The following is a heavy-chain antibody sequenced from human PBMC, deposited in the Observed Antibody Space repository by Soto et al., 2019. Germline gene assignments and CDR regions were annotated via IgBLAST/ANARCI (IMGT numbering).Heavy chain of an antibody. CDR2: INHSGST. D-gene: IGHD6-13*01. J-gene: IGHJ6*02. CDR3: ARGRVRRGMDV. CDR1: GGSFSGYY. V-gene: IGHV4-34*01. Sequence: SETLSLTCAVYGGSFSGYYWSWIRQPPGKGLEWIGEINHSGSTNYNPSLKSRVTISVDTSKNQFSLKLSSVTAVDTAVYYCARGRVRRGMDVWGQGTTVTVSS.